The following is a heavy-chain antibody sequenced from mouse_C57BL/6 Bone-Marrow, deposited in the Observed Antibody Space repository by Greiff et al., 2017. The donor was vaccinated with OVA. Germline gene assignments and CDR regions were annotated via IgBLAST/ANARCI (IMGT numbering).Heavy chain of an antibody. J-gene: IGHJ4*01. CDR3: TRSNYSYAMDY. CDR1: GFNIKDDY. V-gene: IGHV14-4*01. D-gene: IGHD2-5*01. Sequence: EVQLQQSGAELVRPGASVKLSCTASGFNIKDDYMHWVKQRPEQGLEWIGWIDPENGDTEYASKFQGKATITADTSSNTAYLQLSSLTSEDTAVYYCTRSNYSYAMDYWGQGTSVTVSS. CDR2: IDPENGDT.